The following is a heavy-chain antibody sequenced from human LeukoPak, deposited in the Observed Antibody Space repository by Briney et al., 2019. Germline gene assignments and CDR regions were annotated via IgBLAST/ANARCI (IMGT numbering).Heavy chain of an antibody. Sequence: GGSLRLSCAASGFTFSSYWMSWVRQAPGKGLEWVANIKQDGSEKYYVDSVKGRFTISRDNAKNSLYLQMNGLRAEDTAVYYCARARTRGYSGYGEGYWGQGTLVTVSS. CDR2: IKQDGSEK. CDR3: ARARTRGYSGYGEGY. V-gene: IGHV3-7*03. D-gene: IGHD5-12*01. J-gene: IGHJ4*02. CDR1: GFTFSSYW.